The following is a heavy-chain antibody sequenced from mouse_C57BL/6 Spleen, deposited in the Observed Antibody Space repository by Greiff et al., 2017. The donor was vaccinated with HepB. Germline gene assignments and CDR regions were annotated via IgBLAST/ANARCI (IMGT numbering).Heavy chain of an antibody. D-gene: IGHD1-1*01. CDR2: LYPGSGST. Sequence: QVQLQQPGAELVKPGASVKMSCKASGYTFTSYWITWVKQRPGQGLEWIGDLYPGSGSTNYNEKFKSKATLTLDTASSTAYMQLSSLTSEDSAVYYCALRNYDFDYWGQGTTLTVSS. CDR3: ALRNYDFDY. CDR1: GYTFTSYW. J-gene: IGHJ2*01. V-gene: IGHV1-55*01.